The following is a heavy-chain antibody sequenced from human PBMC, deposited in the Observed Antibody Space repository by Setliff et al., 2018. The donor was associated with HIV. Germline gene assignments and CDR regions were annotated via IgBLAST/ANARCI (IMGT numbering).Heavy chain of an antibody. Sequence: GGSLRLSCAASGFTFSTYDMTWVRQAPGKGLEWVSLIHGGGNYIQYADSVKGRFIISRDNSKNMLYLQMNSLRAEDTALYYCTKREAGAKPFDYWGRGTLVTVSS. D-gene: IGHD1-26*01. V-gene: IGHV3-23*03. CDR1: GFTFSTYD. CDR2: IHGGGNYI. CDR3: TKREAGAKPFDY. J-gene: IGHJ4*02.